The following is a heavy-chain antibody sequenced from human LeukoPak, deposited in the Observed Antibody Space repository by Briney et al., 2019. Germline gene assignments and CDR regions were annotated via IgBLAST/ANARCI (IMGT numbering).Heavy chain of an antibody. D-gene: IGHD1-26*01. CDR1: GFTFSSYA. J-gene: IGHJ6*02. Sequence: GGSLRLSCAASGFTFSSYAMHWVRQAPGKGLEWVAVISYDGSNKYYADSVKGRFTISRDNSKNTLYLQMNSLRAEDTAVYYRARDEARMTLYYYYGMDVWGQGTTVTVSS. V-gene: IGHV3-30-3*01. CDR2: ISYDGSNK. CDR3: ARDEARMTLYYYYGMDV.